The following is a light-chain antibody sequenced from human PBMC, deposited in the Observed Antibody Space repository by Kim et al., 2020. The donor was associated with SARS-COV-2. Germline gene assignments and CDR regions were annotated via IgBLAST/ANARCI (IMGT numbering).Light chain of an antibody. CDR2: YDS. V-gene: IGLV3-21*04. J-gene: IGLJ2*01. CDR1: NLGSKS. CDR3: QVWDSSSDHPV. Sequence: APGKPARITCGGNNLGSKSVHWYQPKPGQAPVLVIYYDSDRPSGIPERFSGSNSGNTATLTISRVEAGDEADYYCQVWDSSSDHPVFGGGTQLTVL.